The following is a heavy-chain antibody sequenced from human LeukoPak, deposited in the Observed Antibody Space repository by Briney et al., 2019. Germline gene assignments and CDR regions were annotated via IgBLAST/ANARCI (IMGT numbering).Heavy chain of an antibody. Sequence: ASVKVSCKASGYTFTSYDINWVRQAPGQGLEWMGWMNPNSGNTGYAQKFQGRVTITRNTSISTAYMELSSLRSEDTAVYYCARGVRPDLAARGYYYYYMDVWGKGTTATVSS. J-gene: IGHJ6*03. D-gene: IGHD6-25*01. V-gene: IGHV1-8*03. CDR3: ARGVRPDLAARGYYYYYMDV. CDR2: MNPNSGNT. CDR1: GYTFTSYD.